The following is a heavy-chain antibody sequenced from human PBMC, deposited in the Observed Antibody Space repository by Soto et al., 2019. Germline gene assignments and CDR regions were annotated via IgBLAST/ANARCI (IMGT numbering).Heavy chain of an antibody. J-gene: IGHJ6*04. Sequence: QVQLQESGPGLVKPSQTLSLTCTVSGGSISSGGYYWSWIRQHPGKGLEWIGYIYYSGSTYYNPSLTSRVTISVDTSKNQFSLKLSSVTAADTAVYYCATMYGSTTYFLDVWGKGTTVTVSS. CDR1: GGSISSGGYY. CDR2: IYYSGST. V-gene: IGHV4-31*03. D-gene: IGHD2-8*02. CDR3: ATMYGSTTYFLDV.